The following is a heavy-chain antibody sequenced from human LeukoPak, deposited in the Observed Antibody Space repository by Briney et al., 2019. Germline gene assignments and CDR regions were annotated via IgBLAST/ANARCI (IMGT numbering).Heavy chain of an antibody. J-gene: IGHJ6*02. CDR3: ALARSEYHYGMDV. CDR2: TYYRSKWYY. Sequence: SQTLSLTCAISGDSVSSISVAWNWIRQSPSRGLEWLGRTYYRSKWYYEYAVSVKDRININPDPSKNHFSLQLNSVTPEDTAVYYCALARSEYHYGMDVWGQGTTVTVSS. V-gene: IGHV6-1*01. CDR1: GDSVSSISVA.